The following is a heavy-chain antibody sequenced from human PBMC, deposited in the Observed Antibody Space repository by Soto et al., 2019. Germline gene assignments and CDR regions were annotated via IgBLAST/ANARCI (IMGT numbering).Heavy chain of an antibody. Sequence: EVQLLESGGGLVQPGGSLRLSCAASGFTFSSYAMSWVRQAPGKGLEWVSAISGSGGSTYYADSVKGRFTISRDNSKNSLYLQMNSLRAEDTAVYYCAKVGYSSSSFGMDVWGQGTTVTVSS. D-gene: IGHD6-13*01. V-gene: IGHV3-23*01. J-gene: IGHJ6*02. CDR2: ISGSGGST. CDR3: AKVGYSSSSFGMDV. CDR1: GFTFSSYA.